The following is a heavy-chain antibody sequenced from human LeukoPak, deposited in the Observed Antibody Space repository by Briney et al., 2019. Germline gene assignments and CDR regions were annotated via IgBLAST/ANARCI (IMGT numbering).Heavy chain of an antibody. V-gene: IGHV4-39*01. J-gene: IGHJ4*02. D-gene: IGHD6-13*01. CDR1: GGSISSYY. Sequence: SETLSLTCTVSGGSISSYYWGWIRQPPGKGLEWIGSIYYSGSTYYNPSLKSRVTISVDTSKNQFSLKLSSVTAADTAVYYCASIHSSSWYRDYWGQGTLVTVSS. CDR2: IYYSGST. CDR3: ASIHSSSWYRDY.